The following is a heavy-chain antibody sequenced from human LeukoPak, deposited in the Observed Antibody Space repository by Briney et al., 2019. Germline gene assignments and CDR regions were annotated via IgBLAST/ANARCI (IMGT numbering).Heavy chain of an antibody. J-gene: IGHJ3*02. CDR3: ASITYCGDCICAFDI. D-gene: IGHD2-21*01. Sequence: PSETLSLTCAVSGYSISSGYYWGWIRQPPGKGLEWIGSIYHSGSTYYNPSLKSRVTISVDTSKNQFSLKLSSVTAADTAVYYCASITYCGDCICAFDIWGQGTMVTVSS. CDR1: GYSISSGYY. CDR2: IYHSGST. V-gene: IGHV4-38-2*01.